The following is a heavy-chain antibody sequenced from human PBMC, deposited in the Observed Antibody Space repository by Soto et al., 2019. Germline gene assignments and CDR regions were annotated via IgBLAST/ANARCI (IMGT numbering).Heavy chain of an antibody. J-gene: IGHJ6*03. V-gene: IGHV3-74*01. CDR2: INTDGSST. CDR1: GFTLSSYW. CDR3: ALGATDYYYMDV. Sequence: GGSLRLSCAASGFTLSSYWMHWVRQAPGKGLVWVSRINTDGSSTRYADSVKGRFTISRDNAKNTLYLQMNTLRAEDTAVYYCALGATDYYYMDVWGKGTTVTVSS.